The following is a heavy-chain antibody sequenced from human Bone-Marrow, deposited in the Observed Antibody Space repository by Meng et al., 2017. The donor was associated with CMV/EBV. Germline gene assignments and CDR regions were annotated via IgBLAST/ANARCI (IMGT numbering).Heavy chain of an antibody. J-gene: IGHJ6*02. V-gene: IGHV4-34*01. CDR2: INHSGST. CDR3: ARGSVRYYYYGMDV. Sequence: GSLRLSCAVYGGSFSGYYWSWIRQPPGKGLGWIGEINHSGSTNYNPSLKSRVTISVDTSKNQFSLKLSSVTAADTAVYYCARGSVRYYYYGMDVWGQGTTVTVSS. CDR1: GGSFSGYY. D-gene: IGHD3-10*01.